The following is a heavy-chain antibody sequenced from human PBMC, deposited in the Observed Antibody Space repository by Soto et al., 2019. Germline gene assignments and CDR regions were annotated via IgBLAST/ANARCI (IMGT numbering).Heavy chain of an antibody. CDR2: ISWNSGSI. J-gene: IGHJ4*02. D-gene: IGHD3-22*01. CDR1: GFTFDDYA. Sequence: EVQLVESGGGLVQPGRSLRLSCAASGFTFDDYAMHWVRQAPGKGLEWVSGISWNSGSIGYAESVKGRFTISRDNAKNSLYLQMNSLRAEDTALYYCAKDKDSSGPFDYWGQGTLVTVSS. CDR3: AKDKDSSGPFDY. V-gene: IGHV3-9*01.